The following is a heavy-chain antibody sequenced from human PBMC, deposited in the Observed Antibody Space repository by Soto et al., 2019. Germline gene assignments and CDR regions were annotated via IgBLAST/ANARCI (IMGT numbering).Heavy chain of an antibody. Sequence: SETLSLTCAVSCGSISSSNWWSWVRQPPGKGLEWIGEIYHSGSTNYNPSLKSRVTISVDKSKNQSSLKLSSVTAADTAVYYCASLGYCSSTSCLKSNDYWGQGTLVTVS. CDR3: ASLGYCSSTSCLKSNDY. D-gene: IGHD2-2*01. CDR1: CGSISSSNW. V-gene: IGHV4-4*02. CDR2: IYHSGST. J-gene: IGHJ4*02.